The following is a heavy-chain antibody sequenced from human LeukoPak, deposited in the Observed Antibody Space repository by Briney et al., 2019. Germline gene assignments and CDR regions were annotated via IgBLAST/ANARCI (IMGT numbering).Heavy chain of an antibody. CDR2: IGTAGDT. V-gene: IGHV3-13*01. D-gene: IGHD2-2*01. Sequence: PGGSLRLSCAAPGFTFSNYDMHWVRQASGKGLEWVSGIGTAGDTYYPGSVKGRFSISRENAKNSLYLRMNGLRAGDTAVYYCVRALACSSTSCYEPTYFDSWGQGTLVTVSS. J-gene: IGHJ4*02. CDR3: VRALACSSTSCYEPTYFDS. CDR1: GFTFSNYD.